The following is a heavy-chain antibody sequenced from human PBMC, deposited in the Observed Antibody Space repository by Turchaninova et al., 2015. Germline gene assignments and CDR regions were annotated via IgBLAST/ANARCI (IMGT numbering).Heavy chain of an antibody. CDR2: MNPNSGNT. CDR1: GYTFPSYD. D-gene: IGHD3-16*01. V-gene: IGHV1-8*03. Sequence: QVQLVQSGAEGKRPGAAGRGSCKASGYTFPSYDINGVRQATGQGLSGMGWMNPNSGNTGYAQNFQGRVTIPRNTSISTAYIELNSLRSEDTAVYYCARSPAWGLGNWLYYFDYWGQGTLVTVSS. CDR3: ARSPAWGLGNWLYYFDY. J-gene: IGHJ4*02.